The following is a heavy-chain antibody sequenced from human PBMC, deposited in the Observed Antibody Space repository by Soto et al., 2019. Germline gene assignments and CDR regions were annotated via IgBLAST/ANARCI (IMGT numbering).Heavy chain of an antibody. CDR3: AKAGLGTGYDYIWGSYRYEGAEYFQH. Sequence: GGSLRLSCAASGFTFSSYAMSWVRQAPGKGLEWVSAISGSGGSTYYADSVKGRFTISRDNSKNTLYLQMNSLRAEDTAVYYCAKAGLGTGYDYIWGSYRYEGAEYFQHWGQGTLVTVSS. J-gene: IGHJ1*01. V-gene: IGHV3-23*01. CDR1: GFTFSSYA. D-gene: IGHD3-16*02. CDR2: ISGSGGST.